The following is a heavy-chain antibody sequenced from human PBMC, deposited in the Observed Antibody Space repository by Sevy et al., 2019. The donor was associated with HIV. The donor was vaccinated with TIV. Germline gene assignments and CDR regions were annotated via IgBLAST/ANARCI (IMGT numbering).Heavy chain of an antibody. D-gene: IGHD6-19*01. CDR3: VSLFLSYRSGWSYFDY. CDR2: IFSRGST. V-gene: IGHV3-66*02. Sequence: GGCLRLSCAISGFTVNDKYIIWVRQAPGKGLEWLSVIFSRGSTYYADSAKGRFTISRANSKNIVDLQMNSVRAEDTTDYYYVSLFLSYRSGWSYFDYWGQGTLVTVSS. J-gene: IGHJ4*02. CDR1: GFTVNDKY.